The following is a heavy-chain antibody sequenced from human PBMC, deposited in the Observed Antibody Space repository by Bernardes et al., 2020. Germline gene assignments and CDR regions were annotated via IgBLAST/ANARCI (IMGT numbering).Heavy chain of an antibody. J-gene: IGHJ6*02. V-gene: IGHV1-69*13. Sequence: SVKVSCKASGGTFSSYAISWVRQAPGQGLEWMGGIIPIFGTANYAQKFQGRVTITADESTSTAYMELSSLRSEDTAVYYCATPLVPSYGMDVWGQGTTVTVSS. CDR3: ATPLVPSYGMDV. D-gene: IGHD6-6*01. CDR2: IIPIFGTA. CDR1: GGTFSSYA.